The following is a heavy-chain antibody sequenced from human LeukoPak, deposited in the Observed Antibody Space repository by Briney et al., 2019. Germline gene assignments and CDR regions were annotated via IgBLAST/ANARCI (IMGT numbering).Heavy chain of an antibody. CDR3: ARGRYPSYYYDSSGIYFDY. D-gene: IGHD3-22*01. CDR2: IYYSGST. Sequence: PSETLSLTCTVSGGSTSSYYWSWIRQPPGKGLEWIGYIYYSGSTNYNPSLKSRVTISVDTSKNQFSLKLSSVTAADTAVYYCARGRYPSYYYDSSGIYFDYWGQGTLVTVSS. V-gene: IGHV4-59*01. J-gene: IGHJ4*02. CDR1: GGSTSSYY.